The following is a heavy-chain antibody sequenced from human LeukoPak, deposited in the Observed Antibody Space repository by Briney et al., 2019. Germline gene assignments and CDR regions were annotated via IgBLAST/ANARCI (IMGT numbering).Heavy chain of an antibody. J-gene: IGHJ3*02. CDR3: AKGMTLNWNDDAFDI. D-gene: IGHD1-1*01. V-gene: IGHV3-30*02. Sequence: GGSLRLSCAASEFTFSTHSMNWVRQAPGKGLEWVAFIQYDGSNKYYADSVKGRFIISRDNSKNTLYLQMNSLRAEDTAVYYCAKGMTLNWNDDAFDIWGQGTKVTVSS. CDR2: IQYDGSNK. CDR1: EFTFSTHS.